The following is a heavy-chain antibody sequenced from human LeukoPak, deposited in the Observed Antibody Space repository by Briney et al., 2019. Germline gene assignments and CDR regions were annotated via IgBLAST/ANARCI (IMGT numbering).Heavy chain of an antibody. V-gene: IGHV3-48*03. D-gene: IGHD4-17*01. Sequence: GGSLRLSCAASGFTFSSYEMTWVRRAPGKGLEWVSYISRSGTTTYYADSVKGRFTISRDNAKNSLYLQMNSLRAEDTAVYYCAGGDYFDYWGQGTLVTVSS. CDR2: ISRSGTTT. CDR1: GFTFSSYE. J-gene: IGHJ4*02. CDR3: AGGDYFDY.